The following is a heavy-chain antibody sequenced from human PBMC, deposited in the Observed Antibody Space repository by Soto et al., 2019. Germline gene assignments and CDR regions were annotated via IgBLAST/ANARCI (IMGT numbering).Heavy chain of an antibody. CDR2: ISSSGSTI. V-gene: IGHV3-48*03. D-gene: IGHD3-22*01. CDR3: ARTDYYDSSGYYYSWFDP. CDR1: GFTFSSYE. Sequence: GGSLRLSCAASGFTFSSYEMNWVRQAPGKGLEWVSYISSSGSTIYYADSVKGRFTISRDNAKNSLYLQMNSLRAEDTAVYYCARTDYYDSSGYYYSWFDPWRQGTLVTVSS. J-gene: IGHJ5*02.